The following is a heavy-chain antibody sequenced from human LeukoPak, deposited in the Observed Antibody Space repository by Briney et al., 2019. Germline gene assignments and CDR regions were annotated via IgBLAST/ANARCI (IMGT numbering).Heavy chain of an antibody. Sequence: PSETLSLTCTVSGVSISSYYWSWIPQPPGKGLEWIGYIYYSGSTNYNPSLKSRVTISVDTSKNQFSLKLSSVTAADTAVYYCARSYPLEPFDIWGQGTMVTVSS. CDR3: ARSYPLEPFDI. CDR2: IYYSGST. J-gene: IGHJ3*02. V-gene: IGHV4-59*08. D-gene: IGHD3-10*01. CDR1: GVSISSYY.